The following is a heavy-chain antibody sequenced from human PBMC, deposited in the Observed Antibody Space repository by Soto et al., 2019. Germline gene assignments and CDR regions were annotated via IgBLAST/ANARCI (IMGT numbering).Heavy chain of an antibody. D-gene: IGHD7-27*01. CDR2: INSEGTTT. Sequence: EVQLVESGGGLAQPGGSLRLSCAVSGFTFSSYWMQWVRQAPGRGLVWVSRINSEGTTTTYADSVKGRFTISRDNAKNTLYLQMTSLRAEDTAVYYCGRAPGGTGIVDYWGQGSLVTVSS. CDR3: GRAPGGTGIVDY. CDR1: GFTFSSYW. V-gene: IGHV3-74*03. J-gene: IGHJ4*02.